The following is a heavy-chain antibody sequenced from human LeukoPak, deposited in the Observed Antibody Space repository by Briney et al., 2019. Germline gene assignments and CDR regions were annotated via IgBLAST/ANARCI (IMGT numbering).Heavy chain of an antibody. CDR3: ARDTAPGGVDY. V-gene: IGHV1-8*02. D-gene: IGHD5-18*01. CDR1: GYTFTSYD. CDR2: MNPNSGNT. J-gene: IGHJ4*02. Sequence: ASVKVSCKASGYTFTSYDINWVRQATGQGLEWMGWMNPNSGNTGYAQKFQGRVTMTTDTSTSTAYMELRSLRSDDTAVYYCARDTAPGGVDYWGQGTLVTVSS.